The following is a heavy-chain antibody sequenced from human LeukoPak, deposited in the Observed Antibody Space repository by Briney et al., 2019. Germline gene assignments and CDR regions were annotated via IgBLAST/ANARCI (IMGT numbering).Heavy chain of an antibody. J-gene: IGHJ5*02. D-gene: IGHD3-22*01. CDR1: GYTFTSYA. CDR2: INPNSGGT. CDR3: ARCPRYDSSGYYLGDFDP. Sequence: ASVKVSCKASGYTFTSYAMNWVRQAPGQGLEWMGWINPNSGGTNYAQKFQGRVTMTRDTSISTAYMELSRLRSDATAVYYCARCPRYDSSGYYLGDFDPWGQGTLVTVSS. V-gene: IGHV1-2*02.